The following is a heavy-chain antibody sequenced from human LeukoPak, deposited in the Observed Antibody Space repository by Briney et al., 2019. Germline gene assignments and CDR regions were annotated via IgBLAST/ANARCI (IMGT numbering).Heavy chain of an antibody. CDR1: GGSFSGYY. D-gene: IGHD3-3*01. Sequence: SETLSLTCAVYGGSFSGYYWSWIRQPPGKGLEWIGEINHSGSTNYNPSLKSRVTISVDTSKNQFSLKLSSVTAADTAVYYCARVYYDFWSGYYTGVEYFDYWGQGTLVTVSS. CDR3: ARVYYDFWSGYYTGVEYFDY. CDR2: INHSGST. J-gene: IGHJ4*02. V-gene: IGHV4-34*01.